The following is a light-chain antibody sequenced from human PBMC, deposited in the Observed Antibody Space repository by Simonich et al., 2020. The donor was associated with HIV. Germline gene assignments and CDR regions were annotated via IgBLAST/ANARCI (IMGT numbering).Light chain of an antibody. Sequence: DIQMTQPPSTLSASVGERVTLTCRASQCISTWLAWYQQKPGKAPKLLIYAASSLQSGVPSRFSGSGSGTDFTLTLSSLQPEDFAPYYCQQSYSTPGAVGQGTKVESK. CDR1: QCISTW. CDR2: AAS. CDR3: QQSYSTPGA. J-gene: IGKJ1*01. V-gene: IGKV1-39*01.